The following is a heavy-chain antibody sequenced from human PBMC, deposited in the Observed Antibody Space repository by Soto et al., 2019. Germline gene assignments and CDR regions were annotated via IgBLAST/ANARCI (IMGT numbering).Heavy chain of an antibody. J-gene: IGHJ5*02. CDR3: ARVPGP. CDR2: IYHSGST. Sequence: SETLSVTCAVYGGSFSGYYWTWIRQSPGKGLEWIGYIYHSGSTYYNPSLKSRVTISVDRSKNQFSLKLSSVTAADTAVYYCARVPGPWGQGTLVTVSS. D-gene: IGHD7-27*01. CDR1: GGSFSGYY. V-gene: IGHV4-34*01.